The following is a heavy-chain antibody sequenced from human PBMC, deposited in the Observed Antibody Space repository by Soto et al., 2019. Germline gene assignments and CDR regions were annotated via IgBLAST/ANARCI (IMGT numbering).Heavy chain of an antibody. D-gene: IGHD6-13*01. CDR2: ISSSSSYI. CDR3: ARGVKGIDY. V-gene: IGHV3-21*01. J-gene: IGHJ4*02. Sequence: EVQLVESGGGLVKPGGSLRLSCAGSGFTFSSYSMYWVRQAPGKGLEWVSSISSSSSYIYYADSVKGRFTISRDNAKNSLYLQMNSLRADDTAVYYCARGVKGIDYCGLGSLVTVSS. CDR1: GFTFSSYS.